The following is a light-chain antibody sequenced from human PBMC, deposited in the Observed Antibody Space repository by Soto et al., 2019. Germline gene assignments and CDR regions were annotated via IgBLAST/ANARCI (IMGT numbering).Light chain of an antibody. Sequence: QSVLTQPPSASGTPGQRVTISCSGSSSNIGSNPVNWYQHLPGTAPKLLIFSNNQRPSGVPDRFSGSKSGTSASLAISGLQSEDEADYYCAAWDVSLNGFYVFGTGTKVNVL. V-gene: IGLV1-44*01. J-gene: IGLJ1*01. CDR3: AAWDVSLNGFYV. CDR2: SNN. CDR1: SSNIGSNP.